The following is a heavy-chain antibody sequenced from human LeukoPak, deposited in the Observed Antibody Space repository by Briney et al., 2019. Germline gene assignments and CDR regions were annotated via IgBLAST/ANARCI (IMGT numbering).Heavy chain of an antibody. CDR1: GGTFSSYA. D-gene: IGHD6-13*01. Sequence: ASVKVSCKASGGTFSSYAISWVRQAPGQGLEWMGVIIPIFGTANYAQKFQGRVTITTDESTSTAYMELSSLRSEGTAVYYCARDSRSSWYRGYYYYYYMDVWGKGTTVTVSS. CDR3: ARDSRSSWYRGYYYYYYMDV. J-gene: IGHJ6*03. CDR2: IIPIFGTA. V-gene: IGHV1-69*05.